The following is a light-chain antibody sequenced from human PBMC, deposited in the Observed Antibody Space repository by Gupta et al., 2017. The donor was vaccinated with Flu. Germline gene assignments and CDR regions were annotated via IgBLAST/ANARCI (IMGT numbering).Light chain of an antibody. Sequence: TISSTGTGSDVGSYNRVYWYHQPPDTARILMFFEVSNRAAEVPGRFSGSKSGNTSSLTISEDEEEDDGDYYCGVDTSASNVVFGGGTKLTVL. CDR1: GSDVGSYNR. J-gene: IGLJ2*01. CDR3: GVDTSASNVV. V-gene: IGLV2-18*01. CDR2: EVS.